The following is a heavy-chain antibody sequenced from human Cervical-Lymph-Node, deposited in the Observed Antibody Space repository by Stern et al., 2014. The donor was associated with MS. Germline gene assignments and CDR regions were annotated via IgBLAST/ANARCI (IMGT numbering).Heavy chain of an antibody. J-gene: IGHJ4*02. Sequence: VPLVESGAEVKKPGASVKVSCKASGYSFTGYFLHWVRQAPGQGLEWMGWVHPNSGDTNYAQKCHGRVTMTRDSSSSTAYMELSSLRSDDTAVYYCARDGRSSYGSGSYYSSGYWGQGTLVTVSS. CDR1: GYSFTGYF. V-gene: IGHV1-2*02. CDR3: ARDGRSSYGSGSYYSSGY. D-gene: IGHD3-10*01. CDR2: VHPNSGDT.